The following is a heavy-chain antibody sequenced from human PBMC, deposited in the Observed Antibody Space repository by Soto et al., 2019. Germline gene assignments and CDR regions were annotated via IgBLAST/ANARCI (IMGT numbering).Heavy chain of an antibody. D-gene: IGHD3-22*01. J-gene: IGHJ6*02. CDR1: GYSFTSYW. CDR3: ADPRIVVVILFFYYYYGMDV. CDR2: IYPGDSDT. Sequence: PGESLKISCTGSGYSFTSYWIGWVRQMPGKGLEWMGIIYPGDSDTRYSPSFQGQVTISADKSISTAYLQWSSLKASDTAMYYCADPRIVVVILFFYYYYGMDVWGQGTTVTVSS. V-gene: IGHV5-51*01.